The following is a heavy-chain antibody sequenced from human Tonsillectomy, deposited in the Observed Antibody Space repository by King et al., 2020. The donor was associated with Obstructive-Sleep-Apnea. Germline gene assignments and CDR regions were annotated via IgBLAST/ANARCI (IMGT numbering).Heavy chain of an antibody. CDR1: GGSISSYY. Sequence: VQLQESGPGLVKPSETLSLTCTVSGGSISSYYWSWIRQPPGKGLEWIWYIYYSGSTNYNPSLKSRVTISVDTSKNQFSLKLSSVTAADTAVYYCASVKDYYGSGRSSEYFQHWGQGTLVTVSS. J-gene: IGHJ1*01. CDR2: IYYSGST. V-gene: IGHV4-59*08. D-gene: IGHD3-10*01. CDR3: ASVKDYYGSGRSSEYFQH.